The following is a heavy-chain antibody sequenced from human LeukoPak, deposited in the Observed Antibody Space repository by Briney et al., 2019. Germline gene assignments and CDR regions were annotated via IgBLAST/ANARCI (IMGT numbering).Heavy chain of an antibody. V-gene: IGHV5-51*01. CDR1: GDRFTDYW. D-gene: IGHD4-17*01. J-gene: IGHJ4*02. CDR2: ISPDDSDT. Sequence: GESLKISCKGSGDRFTDYWIGWVRQMPGKGLEWMGIISPDDSDTRYSPSFQGQVTISADESINTAYLQWSSLKASDTAMYYCARYRGDYVSLPSPFDYWGQGALVTVSS. CDR3: ARYRGDYVSLPSPFDY.